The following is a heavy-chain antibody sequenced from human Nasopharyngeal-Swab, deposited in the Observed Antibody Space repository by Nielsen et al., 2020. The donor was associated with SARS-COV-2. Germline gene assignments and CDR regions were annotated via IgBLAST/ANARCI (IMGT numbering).Heavy chain of an antibody. J-gene: IGHJ6*03. Sequence: WVRQAPGQGLEWMGGFDPEDGGTIYAQKFQGRVTMTEDTSTDTAYMELSSLRSEDTAVYYCATAGPAATDYYYMDVWGKGTTVTVSS. V-gene: IGHV1-24*01. D-gene: IGHD2-2*01. CDR3: ATAGPAATDYYYMDV. CDR2: FDPEDGGT.